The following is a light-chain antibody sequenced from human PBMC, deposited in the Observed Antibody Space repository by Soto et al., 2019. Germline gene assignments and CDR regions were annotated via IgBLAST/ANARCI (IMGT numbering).Light chain of an antibody. J-gene: IGKJ4*01. CDR2: GAS. CDR1: QSVGSG. V-gene: IGKV3-15*01. Sequence: EIVMTQSPATLSVSPGERATLSCRASQSVGSGLSWYQQKPDQAPRLLIYGASTRATGIPARFSGSGSGTEFTLTISSLQSEDFAVYYCQHYVTWPLTFGGGTKVDI. CDR3: QHYVTWPLT.